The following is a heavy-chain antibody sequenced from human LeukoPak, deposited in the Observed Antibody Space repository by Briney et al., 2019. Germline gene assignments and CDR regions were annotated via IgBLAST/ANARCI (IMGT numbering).Heavy chain of an antibody. J-gene: IGHJ4*02. Sequence: GGSLRLSCAASGFTFSSCAMHWVRQAPGKGLEWVAVISYDGSNKYYADSVKGRFTISRDNSKNTLYLQMNSLRAEDTAVYYCARGIIAAAGRILDYWGQGTLVTVSS. CDR3: ARGIIAAAGRILDY. CDR1: GFTFSSCA. V-gene: IGHV3-30-3*01. D-gene: IGHD6-13*01. CDR2: ISYDGSNK.